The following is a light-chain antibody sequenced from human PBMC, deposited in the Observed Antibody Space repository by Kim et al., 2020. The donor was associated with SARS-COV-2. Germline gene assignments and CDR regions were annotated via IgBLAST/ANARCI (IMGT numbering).Light chain of an antibody. J-gene: IGKJ2*01. CDR2: LVS. CDR3: MQTLQTPT. CDR1: QSLLYSNGDNY. Sequence: GEPASISFSASQSLLYSNGDNYLSWYLQKPGQSPQLLIYLVSNRASGVPDRFSGSGSGTDFTLKISRVEAEDVGVYFCMQTLQTPTFGQGTKLEI. V-gene: IGKV2-28*01.